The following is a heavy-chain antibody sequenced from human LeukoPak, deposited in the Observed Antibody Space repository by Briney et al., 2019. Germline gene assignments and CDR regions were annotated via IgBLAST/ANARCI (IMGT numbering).Heavy chain of an antibody. V-gene: IGHV3-30*03. Sequence: PGGSLRLSCAASGFTFSSFGMNWVRQAPGKGLEWVAVISYDGSNKYYVDSVKGRFTISRDNSKNTLYLQMNSLRAEDTAVYYCARFSSGWYDAFDIWGQGTMVTVSS. CDR3: ARFSSGWYDAFDI. D-gene: IGHD6-19*01. CDR1: GFTFSSFG. J-gene: IGHJ3*02. CDR2: ISYDGSNK.